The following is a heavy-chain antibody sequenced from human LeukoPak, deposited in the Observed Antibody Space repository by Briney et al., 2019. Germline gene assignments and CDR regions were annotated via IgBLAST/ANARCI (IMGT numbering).Heavy chain of an antibody. Sequence: GGSLRLSCAASGFTFSSYAMHWVRQAPGKGLEWVAVISYDGSNKYYADSVKGRFTISRDNPKNTLYLQMNSLRAEDTAVYYCARDVSSMTTVTTYYYYYYGMDVWGQGTTVTVSS. CDR3: ARDVSSMTTVTTYYYYYYGMDV. V-gene: IGHV3-30-3*01. J-gene: IGHJ6*02. CDR2: ISYDGSNK. CDR1: GFTFSSYA. D-gene: IGHD4-11*01.